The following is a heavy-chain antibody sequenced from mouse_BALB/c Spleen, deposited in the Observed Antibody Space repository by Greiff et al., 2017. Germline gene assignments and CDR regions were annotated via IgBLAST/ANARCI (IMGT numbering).Heavy chain of an antibody. CDR3: ARRNGNYFYAMDY. CDR2: ILPGSGST. V-gene: IGHV1-9*01. J-gene: IGHJ4*01. Sequence: QVQLQQSGAELAKPGASVKISCKATGYTFSSYWIEWVKQRPGHGLEWIGEILPGSGSTNYNEKFKGKATFTADTSSNTAYMQLSSLTSEDSAVYYCARRNGNYFYAMDYWGQGTSVTVSS. D-gene: IGHD2-1*01. CDR1: GYTFSSYW.